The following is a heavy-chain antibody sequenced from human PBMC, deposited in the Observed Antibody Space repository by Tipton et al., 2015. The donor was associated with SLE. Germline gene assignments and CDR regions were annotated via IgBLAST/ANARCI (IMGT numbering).Heavy chain of an antibody. CDR3: AKDQVNQIYCRSTSCRGHGLDV. CDR1: GSIFSSFG. CDR2: IAYDGSYK. D-gene: IGHD2-2*01. Sequence: SLRLSCAASGSIFSSFGMHWVRQAPGKGLEWVAVIAYDGSYKYYGDSVKGRITISRDNSKNTLYLQVNSLRTEDTTVYYCAKDQVNQIYCRSTSCRGHGLDVWGQGTTVTASS. V-gene: IGHV3-30*18. J-gene: IGHJ6*02.